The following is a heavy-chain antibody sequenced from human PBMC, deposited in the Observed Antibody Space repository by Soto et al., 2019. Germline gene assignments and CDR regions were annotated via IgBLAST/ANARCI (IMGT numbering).Heavy chain of an antibody. CDR1: GGTFSSYA. Sequence: QVQLVQSGAEVKQPGSSVKVSCKASGGTFSSYAISWVRQAPGQGLEWMGGIIPIFGTANYAQKFQGRVTITADESTSTAYMELSSLRSEDTAVYYCASHGLRAARRDYYYYGMDVWGQGTTVTVSS. V-gene: IGHV1-69*12. J-gene: IGHJ6*02. CDR3: ASHGLRAARRDYYYYGMDV. CDR2: IIPIFGTA. D-gene: IGHD6-6*01.